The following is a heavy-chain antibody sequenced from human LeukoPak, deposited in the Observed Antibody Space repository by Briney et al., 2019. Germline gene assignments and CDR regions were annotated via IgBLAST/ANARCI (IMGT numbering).Heavy chain of an antibody. V-gene: IGHV3-30*18. Sequence: PGRSLRLSCAASGFTFSSYGMHWVRQAPGKGLEWVAVISYDGSNKYYADSVKGRFTISRDNSKNTLYLQMNSLRAEDTAVYYCAKLSIVVVPAALDYWGQGTLVTVSS. D-gene: IGHD2-2*01. CDR1: GFTFSSYG. J-gene: IGHJ4*02. CDR3: AKLSIVVVPAALDY. CDR2: ISYDGSNK.